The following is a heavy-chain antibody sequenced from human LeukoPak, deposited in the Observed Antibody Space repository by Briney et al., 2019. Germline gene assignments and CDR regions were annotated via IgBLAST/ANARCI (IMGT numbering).Heavy chain of an antibody. CDR1: GGSINSYY. D-gene: IGHD6-13*01. J-gene: IGHJ4*02. V-gene: IGHV4-59*08. CDR3: ARHQYSGTVDY. CDR2: IYYSGST. Sequence: SETLSLTCTVSGGSINSYYWSWIRQPPGKGLEWIGYIYYSGSTNYNPSLKSRVTISVDTSKNQFSLKLSSVTAADTAVYYCARHQYSGTVDYWGQGTLVTVSS.